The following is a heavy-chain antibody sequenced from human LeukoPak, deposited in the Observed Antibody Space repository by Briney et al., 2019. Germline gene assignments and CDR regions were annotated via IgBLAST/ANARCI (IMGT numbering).Heavy chain of an antibody. CDR2: ISSYGSTI. J-gene: IGHJ6*02. CDR3: AREKTPTGYNVYYYGMDV. CDR1: GFTFSSYS. Sequence: PGGSLRLSCAASGFTFSSYSMNWVRQAPGKGLEWVSYISSYGSTIYYADSVKGRFTISRDNAKNSLYLQMNSLRAEDTAVYYCAREKTPTGYNVYYYGMDVWGQGTTVTVSS. D-gene: IGHD1-14*01. V-gene: IGHV3-48*04.